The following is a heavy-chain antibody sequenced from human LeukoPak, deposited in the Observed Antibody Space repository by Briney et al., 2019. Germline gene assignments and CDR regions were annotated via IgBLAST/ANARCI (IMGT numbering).Heavy chain of an antibody. V-gene: IGHV3-30*18. J-gene: IGHJ4*02. Sequence: PGRSLRLSCAASGFTLSAYAMHWVRQAPGKGLEWVALISYDGSNKYYADFVKGQFTISRDSSKNTLYLQVNSLRAEDTAVHYCAKEGLGSSWYPNYFDYWGQGTLVTVSS. D-gene: IGHD6-13*01. CDR3: AKEGLGSSWYPNYFDY. CDR2: ISYDGSNK. CDR1: GFTLSAYA.